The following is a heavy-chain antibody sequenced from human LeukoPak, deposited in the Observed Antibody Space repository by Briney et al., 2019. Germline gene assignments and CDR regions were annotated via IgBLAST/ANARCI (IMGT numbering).Heavy chain of an antibody. CDR3: ARQKKTSAYYDFWSGYPDWFDP. V-gene: IGHV4-4*07. J-gene: IGHJ5*02. CDR1: GGSISSYY. Sequence: SETLSLTCTVSGGSISSYYWSWIRQPAGKGLEWIGRIYTSGSTNYNPSLKSRVTMSVGTSKNQFSLKLSSVTAADTAVYYCARQKKTSAYYDFWSGYPDWFDPWGQGTLVTVSS. D-gene: IGHD3-3*01. CDR2: IYTSGST.